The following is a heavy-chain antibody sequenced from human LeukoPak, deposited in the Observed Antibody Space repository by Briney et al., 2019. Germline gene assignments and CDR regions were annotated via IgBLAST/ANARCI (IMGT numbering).Heavy chain of an antibody. J-gene: IGHJ4*02. CDR3: ARRGSDWSFDN. Sequence: GSSVKVSCKASGGTFSSYAISWVRQAPGQGLEWMGWISPNSGGTSYAQKFQGRVTMTRDTSIRTAYMELSRLRSDDTAVYYCARRGSDWSFDNWGQGTRVTVSS. CDR1: GGTFSSYA. V-gene: IGHV1-2*02. CDR2: ISPNSGGT. D-gene: IGHD6-19*01.